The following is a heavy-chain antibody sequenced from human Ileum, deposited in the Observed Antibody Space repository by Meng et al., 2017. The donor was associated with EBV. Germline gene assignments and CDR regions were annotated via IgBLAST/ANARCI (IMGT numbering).Heavy chain of an antibody. J-gene: IGHJ4*02. V-gene: IGHV4-4*03. CDR2: IYHSGST. CDR3: ASFPPPGKQWLVTDY. Sequence: QVRLQDPGPGSWNPPGTLSLTCAVSGGSISSSNWWSWVNQPPGKGLEWIGEIYHSGSTNYNPSLKSRVTISVDKSKNQFSLKLSSVTAADTAVYYCASFPPPGKQWLVTDYWGQGTLVTVSS. D-gene: IGHD6-19*01. CDR1: GGSISSSNW.